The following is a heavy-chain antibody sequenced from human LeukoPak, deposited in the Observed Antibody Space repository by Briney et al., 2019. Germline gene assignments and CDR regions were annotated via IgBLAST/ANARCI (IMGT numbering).Heavy chain of an antibody. CDR2: ISSSSGYV. D-gene: IGHD3-10*01. CDR3: ATTPSLLLWFGELRGMDV. CDR1: GFTFSSYS. J-gene: IGHJ6*02. V-gene: IGHV3-21*04. Sequence: GGPLRLSCAASGFTFSSYSMSWVRQAPGKGLEWVSSISSSSGYVYYTDSVRGRFTISRDNAKNSLYLQMNSLRAEDTAVSYCATTPSLLLWFGELRGMDVWGQGTTVTVSS.